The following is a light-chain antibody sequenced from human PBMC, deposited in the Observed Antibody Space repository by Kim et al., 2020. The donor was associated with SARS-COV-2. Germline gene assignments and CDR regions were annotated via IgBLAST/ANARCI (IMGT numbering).Light chain of an antibody. CDR2: AAS. J-gene: IGKJ1*01. CDR3: QKYNSAPRT. Sequence: ASGGDRVTITCRASQGISNYLAWYQQKPGKVPKLLIYAASTLQSGVPSRFSGSGSGTDFTLTISSLQPEDVATYYCQKYNSAPRTFDQGTKVDIK. V-gene: IGKV1-27*01. CDR1: QGISNY.